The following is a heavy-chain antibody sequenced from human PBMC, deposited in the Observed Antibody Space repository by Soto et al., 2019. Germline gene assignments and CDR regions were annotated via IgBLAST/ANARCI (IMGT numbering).Heavy chain of an antibody. J-gene: IGHJ4*02. CDR2: ISGSGGST. V-gene: IGHV3-23*01. D-gene: IGHD2-15*01. Sequence: EVQLLESGGGLVQPGGSLRLSCAASGFTFSSYAMSWVRQAPGKGLEWGSAISGSGGSTYYADSVKGRFTISRDNSKNTLYLQMNSLRAEDTAVYYCAKDVVVVVAATEGRWGQGTLVTVSS. CDR3: AKDVVVVVAATEGR. CDR1: GFTFSSYA.